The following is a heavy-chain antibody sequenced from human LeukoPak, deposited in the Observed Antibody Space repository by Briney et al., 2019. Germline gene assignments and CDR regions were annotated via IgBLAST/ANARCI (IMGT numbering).Heavy chain of an antibody. CDR1: GFTFSSYW. J-gene: IGHJ4*02. CDR2: IKQDGSEK. D-gene: IGHD2-2*01. CDR3: AKASGQAGYCSSTNCHYTFDY. Sequence: PGGSLRLSCAASGFTFSSYWMSWVRQAPGKGLEWVANIKQDGSEKYYVDSVKGRFTISRDNAKNSLYLQMNSLRAEDTTVYYCAKASGQAGYCSSTNCHYTFDYWGQGTLVTVSS. V-gene: IGHV3-7*01.